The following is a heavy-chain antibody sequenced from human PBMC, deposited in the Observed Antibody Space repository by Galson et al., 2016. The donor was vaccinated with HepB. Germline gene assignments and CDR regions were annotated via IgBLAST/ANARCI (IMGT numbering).Heavy chain of an antibody. J-gene: IGHJ5*02. V-gene: IGHV3-23*01. D-gene: IGHD3-3*01. CDR3: AKEGGLKNFGVDITIGFDP. Sequence: SLRLSCAASGFTFTNYAMSWVRQAPGKGLEWVSGITGSDGSTRYADSVKGGFIISRANSKNTLYLQMSSLRPEDTAVYHCAKEGGLKNFGVDITIGFDPWGQGTLVTVSS. CDR1: GFTFTNYA. CDR2: ITGSDGST.